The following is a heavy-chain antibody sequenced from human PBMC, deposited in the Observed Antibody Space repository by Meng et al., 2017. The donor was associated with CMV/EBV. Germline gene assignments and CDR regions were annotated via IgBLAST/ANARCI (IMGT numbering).Heavy chain of an antibody. J-gene: IGHJ3*02. CDR2: ISSSSSTI. Sequence: GGSLRLSCAASGFTFSSYSMNWVRQAPGKGLEWVSYISSSSSTIYYADSVKGRFTISRDNAENSLYLQMNSLRAEDTAVYYCAREGPTGAFDIWGQGTMVTVSS. V-gene: IGHV3-48*04. D-gene: IGHD4-11*01. CDR1: GFTFSSYS. CDR3: AREGPTGAFDI.